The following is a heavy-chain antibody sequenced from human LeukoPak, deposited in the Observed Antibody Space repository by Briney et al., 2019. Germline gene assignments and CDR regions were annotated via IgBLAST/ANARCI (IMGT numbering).Heavy chain of an antibody. CDR3: ARDHFGSLDS. J-gene: IGHJ4*02. D-gene: IGHD3-10*01. CDR1: GFSVTTDSYC. CDR2: DYCGGNT. V-gene: IGHV4-61*01. Sequence: SETLSLTCTVSGFSVTTDSYCWGWIRQPPGEGLEWIGYDYCGGNTNYDPSLKRRVTISVDTSKNQFSLTLTSVTAADTAVYFCARDHFGSLDSWGQGILVIVSS.